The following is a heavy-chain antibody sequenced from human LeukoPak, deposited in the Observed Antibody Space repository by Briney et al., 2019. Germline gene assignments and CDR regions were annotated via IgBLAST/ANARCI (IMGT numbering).Heavy chain of an antibody. CDR3: AREGDYGDYV. CDR1: GFTFSSYA. CDR2: ISGSGGST. Sequence: PGGSLRLSCAASGFTFSSYAMSWVRQAPGKGLEWVSAISGSGGSTYYADSVKGRFTISRDNAKNSLYLQMNSLRAEDTAVYYCAREGDYGDYVWGQGTLVTVSS. V-gene: IGHV3-23*01. J-gene: IGHJ4*02. D-gene: IGHD4-17*01.